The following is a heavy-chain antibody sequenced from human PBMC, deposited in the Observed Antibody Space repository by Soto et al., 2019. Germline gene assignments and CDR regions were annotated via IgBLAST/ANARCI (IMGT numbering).Heavy chain of an antibody. V-gene: IGHV1-69*01. J-gene: IGHJ5*02. CDR2: IIPVSGTA. D-gene: IGHD2-15*01. CDR1: GGTFSSYV. CDR3: ATVDRTVAMVGWFDP. Sequence: QVHLEQSGAAVKKPGSSVKVSCKFSGGTFSSYVILWVRQAPGQGLEWKGGIIPVSGTAHYAQQFHGRVTTSADAATYTADMVLRSVTFDDTAVYYCATVDRTVAMVGWFDPWGQGTLGSVSS.